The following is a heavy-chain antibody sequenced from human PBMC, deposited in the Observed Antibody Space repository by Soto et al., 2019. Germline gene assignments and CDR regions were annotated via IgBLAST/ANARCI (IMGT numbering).Heavy chain of an antibody. CDR1: GGSISSGGYS. CDR3: ARGQTTVTTLGY. Sequence: QLQLQESGSGLVKPSQTLSLTCAVSGGSISSGGYSWYWIRQPPGKGLEWIGYIYHSGSTYYNPSLQSRVTIAVDRSKNQLSPKLSSVTAADTALYYCARGQTTVTTLGYWGQGTRVSVSS. J-gene: IGHJ4*02. D-gene: IGHD4-17*01. CDR2: IYHSGST. V-gene: IGHV4-30-2*01.